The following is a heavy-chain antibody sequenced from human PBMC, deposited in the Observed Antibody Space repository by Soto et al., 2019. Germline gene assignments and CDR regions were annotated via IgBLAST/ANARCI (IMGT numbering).Heavy chain of an antibody. CDR2: ISGSGGST. D-gene: IGHD2-2*01. V-gene: IGHV3-23*01. CDR1: GFTFSSYA. Sequence: XGSLRLSCSASGFTFSSYAMSWVRQAPGKGLDWVSAISGSGGSTYYADSVKGRFTISRDNSKNTLYLQMNSLRAEDTAVYYCAKDTPPRKYCSSTSCSIGNYNWFDTWGQGTLVTVSS. CDR3: AKDTPPRKYCSSTSCSIGNYNWFDT. J-gene: IGHJ5*02.